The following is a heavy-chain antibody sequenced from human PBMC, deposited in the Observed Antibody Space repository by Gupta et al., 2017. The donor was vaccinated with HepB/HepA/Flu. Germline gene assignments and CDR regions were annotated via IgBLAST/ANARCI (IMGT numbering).Heavy chain of an antibody. D-gene: IGHD3-10*01. Sequence: EVQLLESGGGLVQPGGSLRLSCAASGFTFSSYAMSWVRQAPGKGLEWVSAISGSGGSTYYADSVKGRFTISRDNSKNTLYLQMNSLRAEDTAVYYCAKDRFAMVRGVRGGFFDYWGQGTLVTVSS. CDR2: ISGSGGST. J-gene: IGHJ4*02. V-gene: IGHV3-23*01. CDR1: GFTFSSYA. CDR3: AKDRFAMVRGVRGGFFDY.